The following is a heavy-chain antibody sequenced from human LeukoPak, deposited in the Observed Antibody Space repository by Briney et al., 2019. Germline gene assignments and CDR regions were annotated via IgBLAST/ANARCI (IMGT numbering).Heavy chain of an antibody. Sequence: GESLKISCKGSVYSFTSYWIGWVRQMPGKGLEWMGIIYPGDSDTRYSPSFQGQVTISADKSISTAYLQWSSLKASDTAMYYCARSAMVRGVIIWFDPWGQGTLVTVSS. V-gene: IGHV5-51*01. D-gene: IGHD3-10*01. CDR1: VYSFTSYW. CDR3: ARSAMVRGVIIWFDP. J-gene: IGHJ5*02. CDR2: IYPGDSDT.